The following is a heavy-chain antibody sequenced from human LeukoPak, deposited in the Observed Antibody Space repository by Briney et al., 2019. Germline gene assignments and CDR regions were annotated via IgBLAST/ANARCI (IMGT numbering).Heavy chain of an antibody. CDR3: ARDRGSGWYGY. Sequence: PSETLSLTCTVSGGSISSYYWSWIRQPPGKGLEWIGYIYYSGSTNYNPSLKSRVTISVDTSKNQFSLELSSVTAADTAVYYCARDRGSGWYGYWGQGTLVTVSS. D-gene: IGHD6-19*01. CDR1: GGSISSYY. CDR2: IYYSGST. J-gene: IGHJ4*02. V-gene: IGHV4-59*01.